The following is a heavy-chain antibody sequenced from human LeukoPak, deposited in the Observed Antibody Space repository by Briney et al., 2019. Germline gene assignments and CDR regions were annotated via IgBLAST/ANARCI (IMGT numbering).Heavy chain of an antibody. J-gene: IGHJ4*02. D-gene: IGHD3-16*01. V-gene: IGHV3-30*02. CDR1: GFTFSIYG. CDR3: AKDHLRELTAPYYFDY. Sequence: GGSLRLSCAASGFTFSIYGMHWVRQAPGKGLEWVAFIRYDGSNKYYADSVKGRFTISRDNSKNTLYLQMNSLRAEDTAVYYCAKDHLRELTAPYYFDYWGQGTLVTVSS. CDR2: IRYDGSNK.